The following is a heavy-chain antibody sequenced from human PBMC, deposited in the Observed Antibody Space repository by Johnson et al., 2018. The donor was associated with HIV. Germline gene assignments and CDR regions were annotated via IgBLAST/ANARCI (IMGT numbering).Heavy chain of an antibody. CDR3: AKDWYNWNDGGGYDAFDI. CDR2: ISYDASNK. CDR1: RFTFSSFA. V-gene: IGHV3-30*04. Sequence: QVQLVESGGGVVQPGRSLRLSCAASRFTFSSFAMHWVRQAPGKGLEWVAVISYDASNKYYADSVKGRFTISRDNSKNTLYLQMNSLRAEDTAVYYCAKDWYNWNDGGGYDAFDIWGQGTMVTVSS. D-gene: IGHD1-1*01. J-gene: IGHJ3*02.